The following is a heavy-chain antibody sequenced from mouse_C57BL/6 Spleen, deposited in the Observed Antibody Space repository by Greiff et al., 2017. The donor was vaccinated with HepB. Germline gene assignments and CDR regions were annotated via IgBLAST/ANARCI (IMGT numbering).Heavy chain of an antibody. J-gene: IGHJ3*01. CDR2: IDPENGDT. V-gene: IGHV14-4*01. CDR1: GFNIKDDY. CDR3: TTFSYYGSSFYAY. Sequence: VQLQQSGAELVRPGASVKLSCTASGFNIKDDYMHWVKQRPEQGLEWIGWIDPENGDTEYASKFQGKATITADTSSNTAYLQLSSLTSEDTAVYYCTTFSYYGSSFYAYWGQGTLVTVSA. D-gene: IGHD1-1*01.